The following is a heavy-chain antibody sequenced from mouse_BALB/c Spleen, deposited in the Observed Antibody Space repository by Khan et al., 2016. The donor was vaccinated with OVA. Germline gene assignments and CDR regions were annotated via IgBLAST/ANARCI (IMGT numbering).Heavy chain of an antibody. CDR1: GYSITSDYA. CDR3: ARDGSRYNYAMDY. V-gene: IGHV3-2*02. Sequence: EVQLQESGPGLVKPSQSLSLTCTVTGYSITSDYAWNWIRQFPGNKLEWMGYISSSGSTNYNPALKSRISITRDTSKNQFFLQLNSATTEDTATYYCARDGSRYNYAMDYWGQGTSVTVSS. CDR2: ISSSGST. J-gene: IGHJ4*01. D-gene: IGHD2-3*01.